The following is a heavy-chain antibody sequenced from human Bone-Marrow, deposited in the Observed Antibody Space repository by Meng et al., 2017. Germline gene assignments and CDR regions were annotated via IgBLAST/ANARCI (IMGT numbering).Heavy chain of an antibody. CDR3: AHIYEYYDFWSGRKYYFDY. D-gene: IGHD3-3*01. CDR1: GFSLSTSGVG. CDR2: IYWDDDK. J-gene: IGHJ4*02. Sequence: SGPTLVKPPQTLTLTCTFSGFSLSTSGVGVGWIRQPPGKALEWLALIYWDDDKRYSPSLKSRLTITKDTSKNQVVLTMTNMDPVDTPTYYCAHIYEYYDFWSGRKYYFDYWGQGTLVTVSS. V-gene: IGHV2-5*02.